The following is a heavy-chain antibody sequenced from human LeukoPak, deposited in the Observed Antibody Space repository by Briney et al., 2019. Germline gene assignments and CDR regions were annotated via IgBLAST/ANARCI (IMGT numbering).Heavy chain of an antibody. CDR1: GYTFNGFY. J-gene: IGHJ5*02. V-gene: IGHV1-46*02. D-gene: IGHD1-26*01. Sequence: ASVTVSCTASGYTFNGFYLHWVRQAPGQGLEWMGIIYPSGGSTSYAQKFQGRVTMTRDTSTSKVYMELNSLRSEDTAVYYCARDISSGSHTWFDPWGQGTLVTVSS. CDR3: ARDISSGSHTWFDP. CDR2: IYPSGGST.